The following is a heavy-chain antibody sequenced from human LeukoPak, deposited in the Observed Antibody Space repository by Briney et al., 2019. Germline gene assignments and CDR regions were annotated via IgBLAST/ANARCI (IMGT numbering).Heavy chain of an antibody. CDR1: GFTFSSYS. V-gene: IGHV3-48*01. CDR2: ISSTSSTI. Sequence: GGSLRLSCAASGFTFSSYSMNWVRQAPGKGLEWVSYISSTSSTIYYADSVKGRFTISRDNSKNTLYLQMNSLRPEDTAVYYCGRVGVGAVAGNYLDYWGQGTLVTVSS. J-gene: IGHJ4*02. D-gene: IGHD6-19*01. CDR3: GRVGVGAVAGNYLDY.